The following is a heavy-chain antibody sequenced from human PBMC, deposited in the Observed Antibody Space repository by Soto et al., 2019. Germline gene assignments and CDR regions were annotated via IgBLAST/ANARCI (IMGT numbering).Heavy chain of an antibody. CDR2: MNPNSGNT. Sequence: GASVKVSCKASGYTFTSYDINWVRQATGQGLEWMGWMNPNSGNTGYAQKFQGRVTMTRNTSISTAYMELSSLRSEDTAVYYCARGGDTIFGVVIITWGYYYGMDVWGQGTTVTVSS. V-gene: IGHV1-8*01. CDR1: GYTFTSYD. J-gene: IGHJ6*02. CDR3: ARGGDTIFGVVIITWGYYYGMDV. D-gene: IGHD3-3*01.